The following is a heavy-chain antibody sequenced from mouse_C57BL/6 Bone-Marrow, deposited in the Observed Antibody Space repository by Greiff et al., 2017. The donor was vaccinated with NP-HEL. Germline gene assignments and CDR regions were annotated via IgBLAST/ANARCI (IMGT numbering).Heavy chain of an antibody. CDR2: INYDGSST. V-gene: IGHV5-16*01. Sequence: EVQLQQSEGGLVQPGSSMKLSCTASGFTFSDYYMAWVRQVPEKGLEWVANINYDGSSTYYLDSLKSRFIISRDNAKNILYLQMSSLKSEDTATYYCARDDGYYPFAYWGQGTLVTVSA. CDR1: GFTFSDYY. D-gene: IGHD2-3*01. CDR3: ARDDGYYPFAY. J-gene: IGHJ3*01.